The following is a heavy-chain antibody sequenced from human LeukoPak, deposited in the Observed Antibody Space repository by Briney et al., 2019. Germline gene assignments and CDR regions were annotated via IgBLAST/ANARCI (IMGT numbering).Heavy chain of an antibody. V-gene: IGHV4-39*01. CDR2: IYYSGST. D-gene: IGHD3-10*01. Sequence: SETLSLTCTVSGGSISSNDYYWDWIRQPPGMGLEYIGSIYYSGSTYYNPSLKSRVTISADTSKNQFSLKLSSVTAADTAVYYCARQGMVRGVIIPFDYWGQGTLVTVSS. CDR3: ARQGMVRGVIIPFDY. CDR1: GGSISSNDYY. J-gene: IGHJ4*02.